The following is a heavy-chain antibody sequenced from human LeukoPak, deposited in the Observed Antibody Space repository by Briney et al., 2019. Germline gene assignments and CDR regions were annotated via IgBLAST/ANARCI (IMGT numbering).Heavy chain of an antibody. V-gene: IGHV4-4*09. CDR2: INTKGET. Sequence: SETLSLTCAVSGVSMSAFQWSWVRQSPEKGLEWIGCINTKGETNYNPSLKSRVTTSVDTSKSQFSLRLTSVTAADTAVYYCATSNDAKIAPFDHWGQGALVTVSS. D-gene: IGHD2-8*01. J-gene: IGHJ4*02. CDR1: GVSMSAFQ. CDR3: ATSNDAKIAPFDH.